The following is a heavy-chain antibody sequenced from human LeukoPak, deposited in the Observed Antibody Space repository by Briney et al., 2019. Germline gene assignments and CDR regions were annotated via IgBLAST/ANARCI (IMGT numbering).Heavy chain of an antibody. D-gene: IGHD3-3*01. J-gene: IGHJ4*02. Sequence: AGGSLRLSCGASGFSLSNYWMSWVRQAPGKGLEYVSAISSNGGSTYYADSVKGRFTISRDNSKNTLYLQMSSLRAEDTAVYYCVKGAGIRFLEWLLYQLGYFDYWGQGTLVTVSS. CDR3: VKGAGIRFLEWLLYQLGYFDY. CDR1: GFSLSNYW. V-gene: IGHV3-64D*06. CDR2: ISSNGGST.